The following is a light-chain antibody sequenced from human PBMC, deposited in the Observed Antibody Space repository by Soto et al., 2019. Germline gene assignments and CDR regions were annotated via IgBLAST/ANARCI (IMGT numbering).Light chain of an antibody. CDR1: SSDVGSYNL. V-gene: IGLV2-23*02. J-gene: IGLJ2*01. CDR2: EVS. Sequence: QSALTQPASVSGSPGQSITISCTGTSSDVGSYNLVSWYQQHPGKAPKLMIYEVSKRPSGVSNRFSGSKSGNTASLTISGLEAEDEDDYYCCSYAGSIPVVFGGGTKVTVL. CDR3: CSYAGSIPVV.